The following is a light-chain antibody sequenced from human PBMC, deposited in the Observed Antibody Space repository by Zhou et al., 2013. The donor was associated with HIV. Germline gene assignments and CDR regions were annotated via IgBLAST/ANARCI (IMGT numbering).Light chain of an antibody. Sequence: QSALTQPPSASGSPGQSATISCTGTSSDVGGYNYVSWYQQHPGKAPKLMLYEVSKRPSGVPDRFSGSKSGNTASLTVSGLQAEDEADYYCTSYAGDDKLGVFGGGTKLTVL. V-gene: IGLV2-8*01. CDR3: TSYAGDDKLGV. CDR1: SSDVGGYNY. CDR2: EVS. J-gene: IGLJ2*01.